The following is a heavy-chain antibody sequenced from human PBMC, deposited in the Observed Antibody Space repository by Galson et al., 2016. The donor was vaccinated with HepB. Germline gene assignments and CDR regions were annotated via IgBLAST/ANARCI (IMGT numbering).Heavy chain of an antibody. CDR2: ISSSSYYI. CDR3: ARVACGEGSNYYYYGMDV. J-gene: IGHJ6*02. V-gene: IGHV3-21*01. D-gene: IGHD2-21*01. Sequence: SLRLSCAASEFTFSSYSMNWVRQAPGKGLEWVSSISSSSYYIYYADSVKGRFTISRDNAKNSLYLQMNSLRAEDTAVYYCARVACGEGSNYYYYGMDVWGQGTTVTVSS. CDR1: EFTFSSYS.